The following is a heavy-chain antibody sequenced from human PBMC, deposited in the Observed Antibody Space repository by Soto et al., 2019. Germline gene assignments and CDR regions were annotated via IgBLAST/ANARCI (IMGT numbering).Heavy chain of an antibody. Sequence: QVQLQQWGAGLLKPSETLSLTCAVYGGSFSAYYWSWIRQPPGQGLEWIGEIDHRGSTNYNPSLENQVTRSVDTAKHQFSLKVSSVTAADTAVYHCARSDRAIFYGMDVWGQGTTVTVSS. CDR1: GGSFSAYY. CDR3: ARSDRAIFYGMDV. D-gene: IGHD3-22*01. CDR2: IDHRGST. V-gene: IGHV4-34*01. J-gene: IGHJ6*02.